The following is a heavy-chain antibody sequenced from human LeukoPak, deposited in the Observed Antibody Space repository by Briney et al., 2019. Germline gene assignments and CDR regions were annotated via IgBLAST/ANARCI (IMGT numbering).Heavy chain of an antibody. CDR1: GFTFSSYG. D-gene: IGHD6-19*01. Sequence: GGSLRLSCAASGFTFSSYGMHWVRQAPGKGLEWVAFIQYDGSYKYYADFVKGRFTISRDNSKNTLYLQMNSLRAEDTAVYYCARSRLPGIAVAGSGYWGQGTLVTVSS. CDR2: IQYDGSYK. J-gene: IGHJ4*02. CDR3: ARSRLPGIAVAGSGY. V-gene: IGHV3-30*02.